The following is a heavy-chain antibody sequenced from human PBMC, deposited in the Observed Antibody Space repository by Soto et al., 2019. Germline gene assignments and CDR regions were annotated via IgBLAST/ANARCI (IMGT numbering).Heavy chain of an antibody. J-gene: IGHJ1*01. Sequence: QLQLQESGPGLVKPSETLSLTCTVSGGSISSSSYYWGWHRQPPGKGLEWIGSIYYIGSTYYNSSLKGRVNISVDTSKTKFSLKLSAVTAAETVVYYSAPLWFGESQHWCQGTLVTVSS. D-gene: IGHD3-10*01. CDR2: IYYIGST. CDR3: APLWFGESQH. CDR1: GGSISSSSYY. V-gene: IGHV4-39*01.